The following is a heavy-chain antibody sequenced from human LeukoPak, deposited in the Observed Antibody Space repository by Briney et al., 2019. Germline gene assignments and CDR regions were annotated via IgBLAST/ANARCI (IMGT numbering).Heavy chain of an antibody. CDR1: GITLSNYG. D-gene: IGHD3-22*01. Sequence: PGESLRLSCAVSGITLSNYGMSWVRQAPGKGLEWVAGIGASGGGTNYADSVKGRFTISRDNPKNTLYLQMNSLRAEDTAVYFCAKRGVVIRVILVGFHKEAYYFDSWGQGALVTVSS. CDR2: IGASGGGT. V-gene: IGHV3-23*01. J-gene: IGHJ4*02. CDR3: AKRGVVIRVILVGFHKEAYYFDS.